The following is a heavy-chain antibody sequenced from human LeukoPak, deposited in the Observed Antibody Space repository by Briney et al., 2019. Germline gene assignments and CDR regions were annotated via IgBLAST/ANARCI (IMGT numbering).Heavy chain of an antibody. CDR2: ISSSSSYI. J-gene: IGHJ4*02. D-gene: IGHD4-11*01. CDR1: GFTFSDYN. Sequence: GGSLRLSCAASGFTFSDYNMNWVRQSAGKGLEWVSSISSSSSYIYYADSVKGRFTISRDNAKNSLYLQMNSLRAEDTAVYYCARAPDYSDYDFTTDYWGQGTLVTVSS. CDR3: ARAPDYSDYDFTTDY. V-gene: IGHV3-21*01.